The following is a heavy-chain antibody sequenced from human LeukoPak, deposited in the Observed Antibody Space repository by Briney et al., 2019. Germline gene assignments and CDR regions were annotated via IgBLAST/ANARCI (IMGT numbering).Heavy chain of an antibody. V-gene: IGHV4-4*07. CDR1: GGSISSYY. Sequence: PSETLSLTCTVSGGSISSYYWSWIRQPAGKGLEWIGRIHTSGSTNYNPSLKSRVTMSVDTSKNQFSLKLSSVTAADTAVYYCARGRQQLATFYYYYYMDVWGKGTTVTVSS. J-gene: IGHJ6*03. CDR3: ARGRQQLATFYYYYYMDV. D-gene: IGHD6-13*01. CDR2: IHTSGST.